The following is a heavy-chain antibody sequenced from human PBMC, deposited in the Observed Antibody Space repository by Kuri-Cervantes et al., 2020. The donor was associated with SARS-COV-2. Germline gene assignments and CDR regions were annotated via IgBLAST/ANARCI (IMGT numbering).Heavy chain of an antibody. CDR3: ARFQSSRGKPYYYYGMDV. CDR2: FDPEYGET. CDR1: GYTLTELS. V-gene: IGHV1-24*01. Sequence: ASVKVSCKVSGYTLTELSMHWVRLAPGKGLEWMGGFDPEYGETTYAQIFQGRVTMTEDTSTDTTYMALSSLTSDDTAVYYCARFQSSRGKPYYYYGMDVWGQGTTVTVSS. D-gene: IGHD6-6*01. J-gene: IGHJ6*02.